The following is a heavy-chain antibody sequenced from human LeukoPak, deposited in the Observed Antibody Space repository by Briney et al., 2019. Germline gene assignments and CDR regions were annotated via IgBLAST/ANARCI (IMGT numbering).Heavy chain of an antibody. V-gene: IGHV3-30-3*01. Sequence: QAGGSLRLSCAASGFTFSSYAMHWVRQAPGKGLEWVAVISYDGSNKYYADSVKGRFTISRDNSKNTLYLQMNSLRAEDTAVYYCARDGWGAAAGTNYMDVWGKGTTVTVSS. D-gene: IGHD6-13*01. J-gene: IGHJ6*03. CDR3: ARDGWGAAAGTNYMDV. CDR2: ISYDGSNK. CDR1: GFTFSSYA.